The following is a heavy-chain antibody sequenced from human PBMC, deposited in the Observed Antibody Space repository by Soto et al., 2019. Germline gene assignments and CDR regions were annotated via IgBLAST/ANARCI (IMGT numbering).Heavy chain of an antibody. V-gene: IGHV1-8*01. D-gene: IGHD3-3*01. CDR1: GYTFTSYD. CDR2: MNPNSGNT. CDR3: ARDFTTRDGFDP. J-gene: IGHJ5*02. Sequence: ASVKVSCKASGYTFTSYDINWVRQATGQGLEWMGWMNPNSGNTGYAQKFQGRVTMTRNTSISTAYMELSSLSSEDTAVYYCARDFTTRDGFDPWGQGTLVTVSS.